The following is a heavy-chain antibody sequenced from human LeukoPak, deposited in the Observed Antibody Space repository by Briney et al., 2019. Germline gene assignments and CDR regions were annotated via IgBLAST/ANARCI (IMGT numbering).Heavy chain of an antibody. V-gene: IGHV4-34*01. Sequence: SETLSLTCAVYGGSLSVYYWSWIRQPPGKGLEWIGEINHSGSTNYNPSLKSRVTISVDTSKNQFSLKLSSVTAADTAVYYCARVYYYDSSGYYKIGYFDYWGQGTLVTVSS. D-gene: IGHD3-22*01. CDR3: ARVYYYDSSGYYKIGYFDY. J-gene: IGHJ4*02. CDR2: INHSGST. CDR1: GGSLSVYY.